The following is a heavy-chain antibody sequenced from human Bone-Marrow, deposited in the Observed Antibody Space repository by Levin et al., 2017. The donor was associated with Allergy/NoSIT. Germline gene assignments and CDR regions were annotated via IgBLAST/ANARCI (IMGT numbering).Heavy chain of an antibody. V-gene: IGHV3-30*18. Sequence: LSLTCAASGFTFSSYGMHWVRQAPGKGLEWVAVISYDGSNKYYADSVKGRFTISRDNSKNTLYLQMNSLRAEDTAVYYCAKDVWQWLVPEYYFDYWGQGTLVTVSS. J-gene: IGHJ4*02. CDR1: GFTFSSYG. D-gene: IGHD6-19*01. CDR2: ISYDGSNK. CDR3: AKDVWQWLVPEYYFDY.